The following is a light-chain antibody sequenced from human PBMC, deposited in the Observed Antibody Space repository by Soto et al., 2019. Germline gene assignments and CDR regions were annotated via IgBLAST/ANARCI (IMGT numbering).Light chain of an antibody. CDR1: QSISSN. CDR2: GAS. V-gene: IGKV3-15*01. CDR3: QQYNNWPLT. Sequence: DIVMTQSPATLSVSPGERATLSCRASQSISSNLAWYQQKPGQAPRLLIDGASTRATAISARFSGSGSGTEFTLTISSLQSEDLAVYYCQQYNNWPLTFGQGTRLEIK. J-gene: IGKJ5*01.